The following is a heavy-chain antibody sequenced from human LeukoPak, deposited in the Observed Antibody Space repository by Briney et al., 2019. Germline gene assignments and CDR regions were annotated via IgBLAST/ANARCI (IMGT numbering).Heavy chain of an antibody. CDR2: ISGGGGST. J-gene: IGHJ4*02. D-gene: IGHD5-18*01. V-gene: IGHV3-23*01. CDR3: AKELGYSYGDRVDY. Sequence: GGSLRLSCAASGFTFSSYAMSWVRQAPGKGLEWVSAISGGGGSTYYADSVEGRFTISRDNSKNTLYLQMNSLRAEDTAVYYCAKELGYSYGDRVDYWGKGTLVTVPS. CDR1: GFTFSSYA.